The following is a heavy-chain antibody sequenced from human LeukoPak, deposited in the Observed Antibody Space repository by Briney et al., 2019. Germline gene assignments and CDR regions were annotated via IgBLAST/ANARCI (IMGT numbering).Heavy chain of an antibody. V-gene: IGHV3-33*01. CDR3: SRDGETCNSGSCYSGY. Sequence: GRSLRLSCVASGFPFSSYGMHWVRQAPGKGLEWVAVIWSVGGAEYYADSVKGRFTISRDNSKNMLFLQMNSLRAEDTAVYYCSRDGETCNSGSCYSGYWGQGALVTVSS. CDR2: IWSVGGAE. J-gene: IGHJ4*02. D-gene: IGHD2-15*01. CDR1: GFPFSSYG.